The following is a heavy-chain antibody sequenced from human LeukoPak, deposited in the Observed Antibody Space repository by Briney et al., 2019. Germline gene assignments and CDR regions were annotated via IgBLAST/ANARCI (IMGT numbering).Heavy chain of an antibody. V-gene: IGHV3-66*02. D-gene: IGHD5-18*01. CDR2: IYSGGST. CDR3: VRVGYSYGYGDWNHFDY. Sequence: PGWSLTLSCAASGFTVSSNYMSWVRQAPGKGLEWVSIIYSGGSTYYADSVKGRLTISRDNSKHTLYLQMNSLRAEDTAVYFCVRVGYSYGYGDWNHFDYWGQGTLVTVSS. CDR1: GFTVSSNY. J-gene: IGHJ4*02.